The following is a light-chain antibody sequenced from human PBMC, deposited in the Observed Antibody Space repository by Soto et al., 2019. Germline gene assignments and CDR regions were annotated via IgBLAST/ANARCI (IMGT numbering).Light chain of an antibody. V-gene: IGKV3-15*01. Sequence: ETVVTQSHATLSVSPGERATLSCRASQSVTTNLAWYQQKPGQAPRLLIYGASTRATGVAARFSGSGSGTEFTLTISSLQSEDFAVYYCQQYNDWTPYTFGQGTKLEIK. CDR3: QQYNDWTPYT. J-gene: IGKJ2*01. CDR2: GAS. CDR1: QSVTTN.